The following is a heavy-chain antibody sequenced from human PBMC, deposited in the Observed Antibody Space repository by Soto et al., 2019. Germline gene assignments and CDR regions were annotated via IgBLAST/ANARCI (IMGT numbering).Heavy chain of an antibody. CDR1: GFSLSNAGLG. CDR3: ASTYSTSWYWFDP. D-gene: IGHD6-13*01. V-gene: IGHV2-26*04. CDR2: IFSNYEK. Sequence: QVTVKESGPVLVKPTETLTLTCTVSGFSLSNAGLGVSWIRQPPGKALEWLAHIFSNYEKSYSTSLKSRLTISKDTSKSQVVLIMTNMDPVDTATYYCASTYSTSWYWFDPWGQGTLVTVSS. J-gene: IGHJ5*02.